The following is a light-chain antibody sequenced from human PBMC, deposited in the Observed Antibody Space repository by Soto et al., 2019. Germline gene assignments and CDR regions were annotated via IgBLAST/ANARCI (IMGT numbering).Light chain of an antibody. CDR1: SSDIGAYNY. Sequence: QSALTQPASVSGSPGQSITISCTGTSSDIGAYNYVSWYQHHPGEAPKLMIYEVTNRPSGVSNRFSGSKSGNTASLTISGLQADDEADYYCSSFTTRTTLIFGGGTKVTVL. CDR3: SSFTTRTTLI. V-gene: IGLV2-14*01. J-gene: IGLJ2*01. CDR2: EVT.